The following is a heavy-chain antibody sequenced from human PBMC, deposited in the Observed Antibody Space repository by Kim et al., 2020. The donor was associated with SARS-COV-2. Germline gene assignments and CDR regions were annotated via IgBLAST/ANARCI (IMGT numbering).Heavy chain of an antibody. CDR1: GGSFSVYY. D-gene: IGHD3-3*01. V-gene: IGHV4-34*01. CDR3: SRGYPRTNRITIFGVVIPAEYFQH. CDR2: INHSGST. Sequence: SETLSLTCAVYGGSFSVYYWSWIRQPPGKGLEWIGEINHSGSTNYNPSLKSRVTISVDTSKNQFSLKLSSVTAADTAVYYCSRGYPRTNRITIFGVVIPAEYFQHWGQGTLVTVSS. J-gene: IGHJ1*01.